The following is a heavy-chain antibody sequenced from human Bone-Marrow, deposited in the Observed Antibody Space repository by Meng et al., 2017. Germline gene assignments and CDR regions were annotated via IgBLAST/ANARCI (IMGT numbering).Heavy chain of an antibody. D-gene: IGHD4-11*01. V-gene: IGHV4-34*01. CDR1: GGSFSDYN. CDR2: INHSGST. J-gene: IGHJ4*02. CDR3: ARGPTTMAHDFDY. Sequence: HGQLRQWGAGLLKPSETLSLTCVVSGGSFSDYNWSWIRQPPGKGLEWIGEINHSGSTNYNPSLESRATISVDTSQNNLSLKLSSVTAADSAVYYCARGPTTMAHDFDYWGQGTLVTVSS.